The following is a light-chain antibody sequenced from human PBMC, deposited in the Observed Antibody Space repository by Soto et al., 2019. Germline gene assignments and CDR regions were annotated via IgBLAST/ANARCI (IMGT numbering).Light chain of an antibody. V-gene: IGLV2-14*01. Sequence: QSALTQPASVSGSPGKSITISCTGTSSDVGGYNYVSWYQQLPGKAPKLMIYEVSNRPSGVSNRFSGSKSGNTASLTISGLQAEDEADYYCSSYTGSSTPYVFGTGTKVTVL. CDR2: EVS. J-gene: IGLJ1*01. CDR3: SSYTGSSTPYV. CDR1: SSDVGGYNY.